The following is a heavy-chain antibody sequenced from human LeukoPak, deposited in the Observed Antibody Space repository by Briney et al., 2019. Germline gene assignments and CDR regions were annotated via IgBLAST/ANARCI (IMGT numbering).Heavy chain of an antibody. CDR1: GGTFSSYA. Sequence: GASVKVSCKASGGTFSSYAISWVRQAPGQGLEWMGWISAYNGNTNYAQKLQGRVTMTTDTSTSTAYMELRSLRSDDTAVYYCARDYGSGSYYNVGYFDYWGQGTLVTVSS. J-gene: IGHJ4*02. CDR3: ARDYGSGSYYNVGYFDY. V-gene: IGHV1-18*01. CDR2: ISAYNGNT. D-gene: IGHD3-10*01.